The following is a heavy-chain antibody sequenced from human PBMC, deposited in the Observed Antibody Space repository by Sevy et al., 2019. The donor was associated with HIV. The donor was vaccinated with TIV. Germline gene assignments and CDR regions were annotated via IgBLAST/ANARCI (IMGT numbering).Heavy chain of an antibody. CDR3: AKDSGDSIGWYPRFDP. Sequence: GGSLRLSCAGSGFSFRTNGMHWVRQAPGKGLYWVAVISKNGDYKSYADSVKGRFTISRDNSKNTLYLQMNSLRTEDTALYYCAKDSGDSIGWYPRFDPWGQGTLVTVSS. CDR1: GFSFRTNG. J-gene: IGHJ5*02. V-gene: IGHV3-30*18. D-gene: IGHD6-19*01. CDR2: ISKNGDYK.